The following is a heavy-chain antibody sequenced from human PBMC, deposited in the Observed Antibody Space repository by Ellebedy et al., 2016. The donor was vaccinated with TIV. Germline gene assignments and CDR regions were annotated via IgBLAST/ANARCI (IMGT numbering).Heavy chain of an antibody. Sequence: LSLTCAASGFTFSGYWMHWVRQAPGKGLEWVAALSYDGSNEYYGDSVQGRFTISRDSSKKTLYLQMNNLRAEDTAVYYVFDDWGQGTLVTVSS. V-gene: IGHV3-30*03. CDR2: LSYDGSNE. CDR3: FDD. CDR1: GFTFSGYW. J-gene: IGHJ4*02.